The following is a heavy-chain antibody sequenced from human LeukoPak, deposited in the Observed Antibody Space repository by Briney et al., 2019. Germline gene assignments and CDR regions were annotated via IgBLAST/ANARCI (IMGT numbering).Heavy chain of an antibody. Sequence: ASVKVSCKASGFTFTSSAMQWVRQARGQRLEWIGWIVVGSGNTNYTQKFQERVTITRDMSTSTAYMELSSLRSEDTAVYYCAADLRDSSSWYVRSYWGQGTLVTVSS. CDR1: GFTFTSSA. J-gene: IGHJ4*02. CDR2: IVVGSGNT. CDR3: AADLRDSSSWYVRSY. V-gene: IGHV1-58*02. D-gene: IGHD6-13*01.